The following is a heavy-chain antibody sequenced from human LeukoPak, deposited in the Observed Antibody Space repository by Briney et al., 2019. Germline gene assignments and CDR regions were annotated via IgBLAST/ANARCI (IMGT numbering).Heavy chain of an antibody. CDR3: ARDFIYRTTPNDC. CDR1: GFTVNNSY. Sequence: GGSLRLSCAASGFTVNNSYMSWVRQAPGKGLEWVSVIYSDGSRHYADSVKGRFTIFRDNSKNTLYLQMNTLRAEDTAVYYCARDFIYRTTPNDCWGQGTLVTVSS. CDR2: IYSDGSR. V-gene: IGHV3-53*01. D-gene: IGHD2/OR15-2a*01. J-gene: IGHJ4*02.